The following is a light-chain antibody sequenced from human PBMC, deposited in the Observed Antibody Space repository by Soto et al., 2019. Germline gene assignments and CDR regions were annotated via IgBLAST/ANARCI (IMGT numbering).Light chain of an antibody. CDR2: SNN. CDR1: SSNIGSNS. J-gene: IGLJ1*01. V-gene: IGLV1-44*01. Sequence: QSVLTQPPSASGTPGQRVTISCSGSSSNIGSNSVNWYQQLPGTAAKLLIYSNNKRPSGVPDRFSGSMSGTSAALAIGGLQSEDEADYCCAAWDDSLNGYVFGSGTELTVL. CDR3: AAWDDSLNGYV.